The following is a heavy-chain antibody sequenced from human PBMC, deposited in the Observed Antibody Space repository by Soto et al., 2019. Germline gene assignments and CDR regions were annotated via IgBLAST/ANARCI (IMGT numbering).Heavy chain of an antibody. Sequence: QAQVVQSGAEVRKPGSSVKLSCKASEGTFNSYAIAWVRQAPGQGLEWMGGIIPYYNTLNYAQKFQDRVTITADDSTNTVYMELSSLRSDDTDVYFCASGASRWYPYCLDSWAQGTLVTVSS. CDR3: ASGASRWYPYCLDS. CDR2: IIPYYNTL. D-gene: IGHD6-13*01. V-gene: IGHV1-69*01. J-gene: IGHJ4*02. CDR1: EGTFNSYA.